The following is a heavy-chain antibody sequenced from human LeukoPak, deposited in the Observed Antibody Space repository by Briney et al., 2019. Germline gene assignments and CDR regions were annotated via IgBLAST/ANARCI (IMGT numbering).Heavy chain of an antibody. D-gene: IGHD1-26*01. Sequence: GGSLRLSCAASGFTFSSNWMHWVRQAPGKGLVWVSRINEDGSTTNYADSVKGRSTIFRDNAKNTLFLQMNSLRAEDTAVYYCVRDLGGRSGHWGQGTLVTVSS. CDR2: INEDGSTT. V-gene: IGHV3-74*01. CDR1: GFTFSSNW. CDR3: VRDLGGRSGH. J-gene: IGHJ4*02.